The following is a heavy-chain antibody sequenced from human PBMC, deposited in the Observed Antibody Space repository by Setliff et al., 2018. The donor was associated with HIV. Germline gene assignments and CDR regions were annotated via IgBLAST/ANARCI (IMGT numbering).Heavy chain of an antibody. CDR3: ARLGSGWSDSYYYAMDV. CDR2: ISPYNGHT. J-gene: IGHJ6*02. CDR1: GYTFTSCF. V-gene: IGHV1-18*04. D-gene: IGHD6-19*01. Sequence: GASVKVSCKASGYTFTSCFMHWVRQAPGHGLEWMGWISPYNGHTNYAQNFQGRVTMTTDTSTSRAYMELRSLRSDDTAAYFCARLGSGWSDSYYYAMDVWGQGTTVTV.